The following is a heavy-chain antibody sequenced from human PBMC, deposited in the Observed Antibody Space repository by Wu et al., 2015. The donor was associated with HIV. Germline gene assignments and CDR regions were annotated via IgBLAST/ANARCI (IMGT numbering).Heavy chain of an antibody. CDR3: ARSYCSGDCYADY. CDR1: GFTFTTST. V-gene: IGHV1-58*02. Sequence: QVQLVQSGPEVKKPGTSVKVSCKASGFTFTTSTIQWVRQSRGQRLERIGWIVVGSGNTNYAQEFQERVTITRAMSTSTAYMELTSLTSEDTAMYYCARSYCSGDCYADYWGQGTLVTVSS. D-gene: IGHD2-21*02. J-gene: IGHJ4*02. CDR2: IVVGSGNT.